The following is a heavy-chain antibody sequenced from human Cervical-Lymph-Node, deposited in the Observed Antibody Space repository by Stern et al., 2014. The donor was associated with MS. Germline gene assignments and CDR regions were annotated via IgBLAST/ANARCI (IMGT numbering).Heavy chain of an antibody. CDR1: GFIFSSYS. CDR2: ISGNGNYR. J-gene: IGHJ3*02. D-gene: IGHD1/OR15-1a*01. CDR3: ARAGTVMTAFDI. V-gene: IGHV3-21*01. Sequence: EVQLVESGGGLVKPGESLRISCVASGFIFSSYSMNWVRQAPGKGLEWVATISGNGNYRYHADSMKGRFTISRDNFNNSLYLQLNTLRPEDTAVYYCARAGTVMTAFDIWGQGTIVTVSS.